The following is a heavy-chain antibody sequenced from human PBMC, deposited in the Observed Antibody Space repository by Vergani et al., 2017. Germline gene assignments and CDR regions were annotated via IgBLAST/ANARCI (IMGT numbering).Heavy chain of an antibody. Sequence: EVQLVESGGGLVQPGRSLRLSCAASGFTFDDYAMHWVRQAPGKGLEWVSGISWNSGSIGYADSVKGRFTISRDNAKNSLYLQMNSLRAEDTALYYCAQLRSQYDAFDIWGQGTMVTVSS. CDR2: ISWNSGSI. CDR3: AQLRSQYDAFDI. V-gene: IGHV3-9*01. D-gene: IGHD3-3*01. J-gene: IGHJ3*02. CDR1: GFTFDDYA.